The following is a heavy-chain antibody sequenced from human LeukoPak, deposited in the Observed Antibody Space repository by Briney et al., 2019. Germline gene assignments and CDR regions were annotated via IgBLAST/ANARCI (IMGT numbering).Heavy chain of an antibody. CDR1: GYTFTGYY. J-gene: IGHJ3*02. CDR3: ARPGSGRANAFDI. CDR2: INPNSGGT. D-gene: IGHD3-10*01. V-gene: IGHV1-2*02. Sequence: ASVKVSCKASGYTFTGYYIHWVRQAPGQGLERMGWINPNSGGTNYAQKFQGRVSVTRDTSISTAYMDLSGLRSDDSAVYYCARPGSGRANAFDIWGQGTMVTVSS.